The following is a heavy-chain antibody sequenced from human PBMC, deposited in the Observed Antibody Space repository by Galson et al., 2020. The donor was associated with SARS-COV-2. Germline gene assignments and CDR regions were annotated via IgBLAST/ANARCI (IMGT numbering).Heavy chain of an antibody. J-gene: IGHJ4*02. Sequence: GESLKISCAASGFTFSSYGMHWVRQAPGKGLEWVAVIWYDGSNKYYADSVKGRFTISRDNSKNTLYLQMNSLRAEDTAVYYWAKKGGDGFDYWGQGTLVTVSS. D-gene: IGHD3-16*01. V-gene: IGHV3-33*06. CDR1: GFTFSSYG. CDR3: AKKGGDGFDY. CDR2: IWYDGSNK.